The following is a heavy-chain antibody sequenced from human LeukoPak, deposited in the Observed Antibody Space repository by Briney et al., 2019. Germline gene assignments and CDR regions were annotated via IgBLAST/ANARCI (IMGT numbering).Heavy chain of an antibody. CDR2: ISWNSGSI. CDR3: AKVTSYGFADAFDI. CDR1: GFTFDDYA. J-gene: IGHJ3*02. V-gene: IGHV3-9*01. Sequence: GRSLRLSCAASGFTFDDYAMHWVRQAPGKGLEWVSGISWNSGSIGYADSVKGRFTISRDNAKNSLYLQMNSLRAEGTALYYCAKVTSYGFADAFDIWGQGTMVTVSS. D-gene: IGHD5-18*01.